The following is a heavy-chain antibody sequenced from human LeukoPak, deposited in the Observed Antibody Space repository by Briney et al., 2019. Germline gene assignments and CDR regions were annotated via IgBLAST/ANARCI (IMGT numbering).Heavy chain of an antibody. CDR2: ISYSGSTT. Sequence: PGGALRLSCAASGFTFTNFEMNWVRQAPGKGLEWVSYISYSGSTTSYADSVKGRFSISRDNAKSSLYLQMNSLRAEDTAVYYCARAGPPAFDPWGQGTLVTVSS. V-gene: IGHV3-48*03. CDR1: GFTFTNFE. J-gene: IGHJ5*02. CDR3: ARAGPPAFDP.